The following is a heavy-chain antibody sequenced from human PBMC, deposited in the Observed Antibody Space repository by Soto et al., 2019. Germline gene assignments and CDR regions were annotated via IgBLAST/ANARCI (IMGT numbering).Heavy chain of an antibody. J-gene: IGHJ6*02. D-gene: IGHD3-3*01. CDR1: GFTFSSYS. CDR3: AREVLRFLEWLPQYYYYGMDV. Sequence: GGSLRLSCAASGFTFSSYSMNWVRQAPGKGLEWVSSISSSSSYIYYADSVKGRFTISRDNAKNSLYLQMNSLRAEDTAVYYCAREVLRFLEWLPQYYYYGMDVWGQGTTVTVSS. CDR2: ISSSSSYI. V-gene: IGHV3-21*01.